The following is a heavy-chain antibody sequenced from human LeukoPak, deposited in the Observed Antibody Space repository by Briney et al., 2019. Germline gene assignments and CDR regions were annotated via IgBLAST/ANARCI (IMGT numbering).Heavy chain of an antibody. D-gene: IGHD4-17*01. V-gene: IGHV4-61*02. J-gene: IGHJ6*02. Sequence: SQTLSLTCTVSGGSISSGSYYWSWIRQPAGKGLEWIGRIYTSGSTNYNPSLKSRVTISVDTSKNQFSLKLSSVTAADTAVYYCARDHPVTTPYYYYGMDVWGQGTTVTVSS. CDR3: ARDHPVTTPYYYYGMDV. CDR2: IYTSGST. CDR1: GGSISSGSYY.